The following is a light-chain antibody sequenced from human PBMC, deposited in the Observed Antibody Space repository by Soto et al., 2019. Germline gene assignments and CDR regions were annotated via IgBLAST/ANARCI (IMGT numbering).Light chain of an antibody. V-gene: IGKV3-15*01. Sequence: EIVMTQSPATLSVSPGERVTLSCRASQSVTSQLAWYQQQPGQAPRLLIYGSSTRATGVPARFSGSGSTTKFTLTISSLQSEDFAVYYCQQYNDWSWKCGQGPKVDI. CDR2: GSS. CDR1: QSVTSQ. J-gene: IGKJ1*01. CDR3: QQYNDWSWK.